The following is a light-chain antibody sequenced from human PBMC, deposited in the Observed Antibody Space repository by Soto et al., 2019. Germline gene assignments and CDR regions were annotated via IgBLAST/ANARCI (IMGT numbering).Light chain of an antibody. Sequence: EFVLTQSPGTRSLSPGERSTLSCRAIQSVSSSYLAWYQQKPGQAPRLLIYGASSRATGIPDRFSGSGSGTDFTLTISRLEPEDFAVYYCQQYGSARTWTFGQGTKVDIK. CDR2: GAS. CDR3: QQYGSARTWT. CDR1: QSVSSSY. J-gene: IGKJ1*01. V-gene: IGKV3-20*01.